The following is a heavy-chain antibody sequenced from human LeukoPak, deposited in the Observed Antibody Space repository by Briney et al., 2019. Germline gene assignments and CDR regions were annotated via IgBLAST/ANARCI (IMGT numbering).Heavy chain of an antibody. CDR1: GFTFSSYS. Sequence: GGSLRLSFAASGFTFSSYSMNWVRQAPWKGLEWVSSISSSSSYIYYADSVKGRFTISRDNAKNSLYLQMNSLRAEDTAVYYCARDQELFWFDPWGQGTLVTVSS. CDR3: ARDQELFWFDP. J-gene: IGHJ5*02. CDR2: ISSSSSYI. V-gene: IGHV3-21*01. D-gene: IGHD2-15*01.